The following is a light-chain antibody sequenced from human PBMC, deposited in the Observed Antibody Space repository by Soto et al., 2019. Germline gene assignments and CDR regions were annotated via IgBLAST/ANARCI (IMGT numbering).Light chain of an antibody. CDR2: SVT. V-gene: IGLV2-14*03. CDR3: ASFTTNNTLL. J-gene: IGLJ2*01. Sequence: QSALTQPASVSGSPGQLITISCTGTSRDVGGHDLVSWYQHHPGKAPSLLISSVTSRPSGVSSRFSGSKSGNTASLTISGLQAEDEADYYCASFTTNNTLLFGGGTKVTVL. CDR1: SRDVGGHDL.